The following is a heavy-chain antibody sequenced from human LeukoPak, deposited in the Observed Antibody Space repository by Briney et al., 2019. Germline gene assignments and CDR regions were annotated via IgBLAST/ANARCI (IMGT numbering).Heavy chain of an antibody. Sequence: PGGSLRLSCAASGFTFSSHSMNWVRQAPGKGLEWVSSISSSSSYIYYADSVKGRFTISRDNAKNSLYLQMNSLRAEDTAVYYCARDYQGSYYYYGMDVWGQGTTVTVSS. CDR2: ISSSSSYI. V-gene: IGHV3-21*01. CDR1: GFTFSSHS. CDR3: ARDYQGSYYYYGMDV. J-gene: IGHJ6*02. D-gene: IGHD3-10*01.